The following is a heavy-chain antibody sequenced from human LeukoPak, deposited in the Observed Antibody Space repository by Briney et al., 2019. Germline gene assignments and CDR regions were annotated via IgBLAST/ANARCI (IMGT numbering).Heavy chain of an antibody. Sequence: ASVKVSCKASGYTFTSYGISWVRQAPGQGLEWMGWISAYNGNTNYAQKFQGRVTMTRDTSISTAYMELSRLRSDDTAVYYCARVWNILTGYCLGYWGQGTLVTVSS. V-gene: IGHV1-18*01. CDR1: GYTFTSYG. J-gene: IGHJ4*02. CDR2: ISAYNGNT. D-gene: IGHD3-9*01. CDR3: ARVWNILTGYCLGY.